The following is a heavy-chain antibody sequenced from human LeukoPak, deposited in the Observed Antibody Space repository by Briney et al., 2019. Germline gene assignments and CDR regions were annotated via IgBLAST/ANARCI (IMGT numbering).Heavy chain of an antibody. CDR3: ARGYRSGGSCYQRTNFDY. Sequence: ASVKVSCKASGYTFIAYYMHWVRQAPGQGLEWMGWINPNSGGTNYAQEFQGRVTMTRDTSISTAYMELSMLRSDDTAVYYCARGYRSGGSCYQRTNFDYWGQGTLVTVSS. CDR2: INPNSGGT. CDR1: GYTFIAYY. J-gene: IGHJ4*02. D-gene: IGHD2-15*01. V-gene: IGHV1-2*02.